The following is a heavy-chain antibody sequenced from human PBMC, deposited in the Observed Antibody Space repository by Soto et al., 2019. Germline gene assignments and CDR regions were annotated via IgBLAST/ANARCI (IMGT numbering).Heavy chain of an antibody. Sequence: PGGSLRLSCAASGFSFSISPMHWVRQAPGKGPEWVALISYDGTNKFYADSVKGRFTISRDNSKSTLYLQVDSLRPEDAAVYYCARDPKTSGGQHWSFNCYDSCGEGPLVTVSS. J-gene: IGHJ5*01. CDR3: ARDPKTSGGQHWSFNCYDS. CDR2: ISYDGTNK. CDR1: GFSFSISP. D-gene: IGHD3-9*01. V-gene: IGHV3-30-3*01.